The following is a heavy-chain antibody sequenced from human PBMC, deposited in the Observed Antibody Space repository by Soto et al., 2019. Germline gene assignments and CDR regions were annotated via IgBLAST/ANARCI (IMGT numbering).Heavy chain of an antibody. Sequence: GGSLRLSCTASGFIFSSYWMHWVRQPPGKGLIWVARINGDGSSVVYADSVKGRFIISRDNAKDSLFLQMNSLGAEDTAVYYCVADPTYSLGAPPTRGVRWGQGTLVTVSS. CDR3: VADPTYSLGAPPTRGVR. CDR2: INGDGSSV. V-gene: IGHV3-74*01. J-gene: IGHJ4*02. D-gene: IGHD2-8*02. CDR1: GFIFSSYW.